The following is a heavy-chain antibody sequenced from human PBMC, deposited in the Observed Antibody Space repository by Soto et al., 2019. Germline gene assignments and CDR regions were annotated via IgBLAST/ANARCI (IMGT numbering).Heavy chain of an antibody. CDR1: GGLFSSFA. CDR3: ARGGGPYVWFNEF. V-gene: IGHV1-69*13. J-gene: IGHJ4*02. D-gene: IGHD3-16*01. Sequence: SVKVSCKDSGGLFSSFAISWVRQAPGQGLEWMGGIIPVFGTTNYAQKFQGRVTITADESTNTAYMELSSLTSDDTAMYYCARGGGPYVWFNEFWGQGTQVT. CDR2: IIPVFGTT.